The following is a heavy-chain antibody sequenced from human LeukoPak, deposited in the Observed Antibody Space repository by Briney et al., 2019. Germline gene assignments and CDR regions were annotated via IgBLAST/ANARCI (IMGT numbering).Heavy chain of an antibody. CDR1: GGSISSYY. D-gene: IGHD1-26*01. Sequence: SETLSLTCTVSGGSISSYYWSWIRQPPGKGLEWIGYVYCSGSTNYNPSLKSRVTISVDTSKNQFSLKLSSVTAADTAVYYCARRPYYGESASDIWGQGTMVTVSS. CDR2: VYCSGST. J-gene: IGHJ3*02. CDR3: ARRPYYGESASDI. V-gene: IGHV4-59*08.